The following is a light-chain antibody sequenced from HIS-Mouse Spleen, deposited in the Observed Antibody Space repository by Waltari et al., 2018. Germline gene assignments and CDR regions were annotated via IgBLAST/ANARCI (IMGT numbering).Light chain of an antibody. CDR2: EVS. CDR1: SSDVGGYNY. CDR3: SSYAGSNNLV. J-gene: IGLJ2*01. V-gene: IGLV2-8*01. Sequence: QSALTQPPSASGSPGQSVTISCTGTSSDVGGYNYVSWYQQHPGKAPKLMTYEVSKRPSGVPVRFSCSKSGNTASLTVSGLQAEDEADYYCSSYAGSNNLVFGGGTKLTVL.